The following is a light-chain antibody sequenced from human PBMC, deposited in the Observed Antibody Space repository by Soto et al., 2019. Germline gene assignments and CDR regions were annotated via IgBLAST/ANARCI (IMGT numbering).Light chain of an antibody. CDR1: SSNIGNNY. V-gene: IGLV1-51*01. CDR3: GTWDSSLSGVV. J-gene: IGLJ2*01. CDR2: DNY. Sequence: QSVLTQPPSVSAAPGQKVTISCSGSSSNIGNNYVSWYQQFPGTAPKLLIYDNYKRPSGIPDRFSGSKSGTSATLGITGLQTGDEADYYCGTWDSSLSGVVFGGGTKVTVL.